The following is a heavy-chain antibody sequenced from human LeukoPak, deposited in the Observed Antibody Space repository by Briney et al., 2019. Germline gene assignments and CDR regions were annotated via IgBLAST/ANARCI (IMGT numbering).Heavy chain of an antibody. D-gene: IGHD5-18*01. V-gene: IGHV4-34*11. CDR1: GGSFSGYY. J-gene: IGHJ4*02. Sequence: PSETLSLTCAVYGGSFSGYYWSWIRQPPGKGLEWIGYIYHSGSSDTNPSLKRRVTISVDRSKNQFSLNLTSVTAADTAVYYCATGPPGYFKYDHWGRGTLVTVSS. CDR3: ATGPPGYFKYDH. CDR2: IYHSGSS.